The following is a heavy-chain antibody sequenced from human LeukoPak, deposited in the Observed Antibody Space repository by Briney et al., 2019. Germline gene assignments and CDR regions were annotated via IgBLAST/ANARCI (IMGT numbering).Heavy chain of an antibody. CDR1: GFTFDDYA. V-gene: IGHV3-9*03. J-gene: IGHJ3*02. CDR2: ISWNSGSI. CDR3: AKSRSVAGHGGDAFDI. Sequence: AGGSLRLSCAASGFTFDDYAMHWVWQAPGKGLEWVSGISWNSGSIGYADSVKGRFTIARDNAKNSLYLQMNSLRAEDMALYYCAKSRSVAGHGGDAFDIWGQGTMVTVSS. D-gene: IGHD6-19*01.